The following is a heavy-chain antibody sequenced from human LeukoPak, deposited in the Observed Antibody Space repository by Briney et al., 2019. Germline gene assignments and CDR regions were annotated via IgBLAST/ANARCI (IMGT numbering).Heavy chain of an antibody. CDR3: ARQSGSGGYDRCFDR. Sequence: SETLSLTCTVSGGSISGYYWSWIRQPPGEGLEYIGYISYSGSTHYNPSLRSRVTISIDTSSNQFSLKLSSVTAADTAVYYCARQSGSGGYDRCFDRWGQGTLVTVSS. J-gene: IGHJ4*02. V-gene: IGHV4-59*01. CDR1: GGSISGYY. D-gene: IGHD5-12*01. CDR2: ISYSGST.